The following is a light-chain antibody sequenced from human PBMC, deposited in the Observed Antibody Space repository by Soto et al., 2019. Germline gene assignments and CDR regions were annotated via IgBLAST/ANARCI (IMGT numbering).Light chain of an antibody. J-gene: IGKJ2*01. V-gene: IGKV3-15*01. CDR1: QSVSSN. Sequence: EIVMTQSPATLSVSPGERATLSCRASQSVSSNLAWYHQKPGQAPRLLIYGASTRATGIPARFSGSGSGTEFTLHLNSRQSEDFAVYYCQQYNIWPYTFGQGTKLEIK. CDR2: GAS. CDR3: QQYNIWPYT.